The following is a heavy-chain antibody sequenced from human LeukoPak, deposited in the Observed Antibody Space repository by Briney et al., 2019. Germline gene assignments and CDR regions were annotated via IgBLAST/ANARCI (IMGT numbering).Heavy chain of an antibody. CDR2: IYYSGST. Sequence: PSETLSLTCTVWGGSISSYYWSWIRQPPGKGLEWIGYIYYSGSTNYNPSLKSRVTISVDTSKNQCSLKLSSVTAADTAVYYCARLGGYSYGSAADYWGQGTLVTVSS. CDR1: GGSISSYY. J-gene: IGHJ4*02. D-gene: IGHD5-18*01. CDR3: ARLGGYSYGSAADY. V-gene: IGHV4-59*01.